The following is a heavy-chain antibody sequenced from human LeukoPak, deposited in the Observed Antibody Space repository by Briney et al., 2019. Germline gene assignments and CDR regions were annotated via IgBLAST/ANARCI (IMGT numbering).Heavy chain of an antibody. CDR2: IIPIFGTA. D-gene: IGHD5-12*01. J-gene: IGHJ4*02. Sequence: ASVKVSCKASGGTFISYAISWVRQAPGQGLEWMGGIIPIFGTANYAQKFQGRVTITTDESTSTAYMELSSLRSEDTAVYYCVTNSGYDQNFDYWGQGTLVTVSS. V-gene: IGHV1-69*05. CDR1: GGTFISYA. CDR3: VTNSGYDQNFDY.